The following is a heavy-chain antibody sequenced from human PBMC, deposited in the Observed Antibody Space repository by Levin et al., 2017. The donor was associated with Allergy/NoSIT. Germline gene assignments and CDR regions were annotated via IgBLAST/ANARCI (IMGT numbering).Heavy chain of an antibody. CDR1: GGTFSSYA. Sequence: SVKVSCKASGGTFSSYAISWVRQAPGQGLEWMGGIIPIFGTTNYAQKFQGRVTVTAAESTSTAYMELSSLRSEDTAVYYCARESRSSSWLDYYYYGMDVWGQGTTVTVSS. D-gene: IGHD6-13*01. CDR3: ARESRSSSWLDYYYYGMDV. V-gene: IGHV1-69*13. J-gene: IGHJ6*02. CDR2: IIPIFGTT.